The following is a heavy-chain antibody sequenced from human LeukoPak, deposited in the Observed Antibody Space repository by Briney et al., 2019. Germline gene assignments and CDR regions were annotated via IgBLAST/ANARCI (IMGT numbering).Heavy chain of an antibody. V-gene: IGHV3-21*05. Sequence: GGSLRLSYAASGFTFSTYAMKWVRQAPGKGLEWVSHIDSRGTYILYADSVKGRLTISRDNAKNSLYLQVSSLRAEDTAVYYCARDSGRSASLDYWGQGTLVTVSS. J-gene: IGHJ4*02. CDR2: IDSRGTYI. D-gene: IGHD3-10*01. CDR3: ARDSGRSASLDY. CDR1: GFTFSTYA.